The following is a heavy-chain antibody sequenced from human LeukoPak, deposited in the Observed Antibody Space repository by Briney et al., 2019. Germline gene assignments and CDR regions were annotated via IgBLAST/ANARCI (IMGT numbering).Heavy chain of an antibody. Sequence: SETLSLTCTVSGGSISSGGYYWSWIRQHPGKGLEWIGYIYYSGSTNYNPSLKSRVTISVDTSKNQFSLKLSSVTAADTAVYYCARDRVRHYYDSSGRHDAFDIWGQGTMVTVSS. J-gene: IGHJ3*02. CDR1: GGSISSGGYY. D-gene: IGHD3-22*01. CDR2: IYYSGST. CDR3: ARDRVRHYYDSSGRHDAFDI. V-gene: IGHV4-31*03.